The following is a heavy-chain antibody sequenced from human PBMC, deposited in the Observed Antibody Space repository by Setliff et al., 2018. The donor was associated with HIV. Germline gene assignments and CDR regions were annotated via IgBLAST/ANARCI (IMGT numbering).Heavy chain of an antibody. V-gene: IGHV4-59*01. CDR3: ARVPSSGWYNWFDP. CDR1: GGSISSYY. Sequence: SETLSLTCTVSGGSISSYYWSWFRQPPGKGLEWIGYIYYSGSTNYNPSLKSRVTISGDSSKKQFSLVLSSVTAADTAVYYCARVPSSGWYNWFDPWGQGTLVTVSS. D-gene: IGHD6-19*01. J-gene: IGHJ5*02. CDR2: IYYSGST.